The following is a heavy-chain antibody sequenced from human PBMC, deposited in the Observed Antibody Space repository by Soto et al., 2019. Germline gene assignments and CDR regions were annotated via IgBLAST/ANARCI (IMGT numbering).Heavy chain of an antibody. J-gene: IGHJ1*01. Sequence: QVQLVQSGAEVKKPGASVKVSCKASGYTFTNYAIHWVRQAPGQRLEWMGWINACSGNTKYSQRFEGRVSITRDTSASTAYMEVSSLTSEDTAVYYCACEQQLATFQHWGQGTLVTVSS. CDR2: INACSGNT. V-gene: IGHV1-3*01. CDR3: ACEQQLATFQH. CDR1: GYTFTNYA. D-gene: IGHD6-13*01.